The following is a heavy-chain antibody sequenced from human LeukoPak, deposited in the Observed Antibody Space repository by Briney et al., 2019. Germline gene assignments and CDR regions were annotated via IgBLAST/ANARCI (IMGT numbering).Heavy chain of an antibody. D-gene: IGHD6-19*01. V-gene: IGHV4-59*01. J-gene: IGHJ4*02. Sequence: PSETLSLTCTVSGGSISSYYWSWIRQPPGKGLEWIGYIYYSGSTNYNPSLKSRVTISVDTSKNQFYLKLSSVTAADTAVYYCARRGFYSSGWYAYWGQGTLVTVSS. CDR1: GGSISSYY. CDR3: ARRGFYSSGWYAY. CDR2: IYYSGST.